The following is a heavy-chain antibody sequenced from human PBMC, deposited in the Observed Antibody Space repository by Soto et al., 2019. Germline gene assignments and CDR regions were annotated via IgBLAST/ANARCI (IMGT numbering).Heavy chain of an antibody. D-gene: IGHD6-19*01. CDR1: GGTFSSYT. J-gene: IGHJ4*02. CDR2: IIPILGIA. V-gene: IGHV1-69*02. Sequence: QVQLVQSGAEVKKPGSSVKVSCKASGGTFSSYTISWVRQAPGQGLEWMGRIIPILGIANYAQKFQGRVTITADKSTSTAYMELSSLRSEDTAVYYCARKGSGFDFDYWGPGTLVTVSS. CDR3: ARKGSGFDFDY.